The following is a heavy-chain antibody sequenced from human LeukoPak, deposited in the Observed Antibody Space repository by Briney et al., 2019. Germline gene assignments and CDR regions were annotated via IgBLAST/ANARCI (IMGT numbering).Heavy chain of an antibody. CDR1: GFTFSSYA. J-gene: IGHJ1*01. Sequence: GGSLRLSCAASGFTFSSYAMSWVRQAPGKGLEWVSAISGSGGSTYYADSVKGRFTISRDNSKNTLYLQMNSLRAEHTAVYYCAKDETYCSGGSCYSTYFQHWGQGTLVTVSS. V-gene: IGHV3-23*01. D-gene: IGHD2-15*01. CDR3: AKDETYCSGGSCYSTYFQH. CDR2: ISGSGGST.